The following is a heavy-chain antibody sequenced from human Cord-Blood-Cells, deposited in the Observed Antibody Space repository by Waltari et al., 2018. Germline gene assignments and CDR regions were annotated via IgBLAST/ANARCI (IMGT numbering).Heavy chain of an antibody. CDR1: GGSFSGYY. Sequence: QVQLQQWGAGLLKPSETLSLTCAVYGGSFSGYYWSWIRQPPGKGLEWIGEINHSGSTNYNPSLKRRFTISVDTSKNQFSLKLSSVTAADTAVYYCARRKGYAFDIWGQGTMVTVSS. CDR2: INHSGST. J-gene: IGHJ3*02. CDR3: ARRKGYAFDI. V-gene: IGHV4-34*01. D-gene: IGHD1-1*01.